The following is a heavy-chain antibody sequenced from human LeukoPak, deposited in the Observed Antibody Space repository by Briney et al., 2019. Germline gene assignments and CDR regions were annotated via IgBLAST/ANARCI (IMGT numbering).Heavy chain of an antibody. CDR3: ARDSSGWLGWSPLDY. D-gene: IGHD6-19*01. J-gene: IGHJ4*02. V-gene: IGHV3-20*04. CDR2: INWNGGST. CDR1: GFTFDDYG. Sequence: RPGGSLRLSCAASGFTFDDYGMSWVRQAPGKGLEWVSGINWNGGSTGYADSVKGRFTISRDNSKNTLYLQMNSLRAEDTAVYYCARDSSGWLGWSPLDYWGQGTLVTVSS.